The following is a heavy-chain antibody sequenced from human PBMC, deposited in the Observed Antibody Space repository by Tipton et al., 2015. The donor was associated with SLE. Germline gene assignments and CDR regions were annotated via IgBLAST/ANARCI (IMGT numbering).Heavy chain of an antibody. D-gene: IGHD6-6*01. Sequence: SLRLSCAASGFTFSSYWMSWVRQAPGKGLEWVANIKQDGSEKYYVDSVKGRFTISRDNAKNSLYLQMNSLRAEDTAVYYCARVYYSSSGYFDYWGQGTLVTVSS. J-gene: IGHJ4*02. V-gene: IGHV3-7*01. CDR3: ARVYYSSSGYFDY. CDR2: IKQDGSEK. CDR1: GFTFSSYW.